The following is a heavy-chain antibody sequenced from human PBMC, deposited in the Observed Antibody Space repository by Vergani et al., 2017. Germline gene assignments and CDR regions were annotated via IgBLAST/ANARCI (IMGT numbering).Heavy chain of an antibody. CDR2: IFPDDSDT. J-gene: IGHJ4*02. D-gene: IGHD5-24*01. CDR3: ASRRTLQREFDI. Sequence: EVQLVQSGAEVKKPGESLKISCKGFGYRFSSSWIGWVRQMPGKGLEWMGIIFPDDSDTRYSPSFQGQVTISADKSISIVYLQWNSLKASDTAMYYCASRRTLQREFDIWGQGTLVTVSS. CDR1: GYRFSSSW. V-gene: IGHV5-51*01.